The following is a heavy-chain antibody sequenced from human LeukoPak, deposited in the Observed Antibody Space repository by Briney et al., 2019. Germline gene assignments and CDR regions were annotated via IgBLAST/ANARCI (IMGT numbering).Heavy chain of an antibody. CDR3: ARGRETHLWLVLSPRGRYFDY. CDR1: GGSFSGYY. V-gene: IGHV4-34*01. D-gene: IGHD6-19*01. CDR2: INHSGST. J-gene: IGHJ4*02. Sequence: PSETLSLTCAVYGGSFSGYYWSWIRQPPGKGLEWIGEINHSGSTNYNPSLKSRVTISVDTSKNQFSLKLSSVTAADTAVYYCARGRETHLWLVLSPRGRYFDYWGQGTLVTVSS.